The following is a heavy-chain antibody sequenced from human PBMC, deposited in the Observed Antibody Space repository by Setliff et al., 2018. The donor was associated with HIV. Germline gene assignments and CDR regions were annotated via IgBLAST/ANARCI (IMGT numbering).Heavy chain of an antibody. V-gene: IGHV4-4*07. CDR1: GGSISNFY. D-gene: IGHD3-22*01. Sequence: SETLSLTCSVPGGSISNFYWSWIRQPPGKGLEWVGHNYSTGDTNYNPTLKSRVTLSADTSKNQLSLSLTSVTAADTAVYYCARVRLTMIMMVDYFDQWGQGTLVTVSS. J-gene: IGHJ4*02. CDR2: NYSTGDT. CDR3: ARVRLTMIMMVDYFDQ.